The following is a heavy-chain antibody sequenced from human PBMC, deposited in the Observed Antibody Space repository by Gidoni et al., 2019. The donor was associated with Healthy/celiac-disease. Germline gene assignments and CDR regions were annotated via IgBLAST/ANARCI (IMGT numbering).Heavy chain of an antibody. Sequence: EVQLVESGGGLVKPGGSLRLSCAASGFTFSSYSMNWVRQAPGKGLEWVSSISSSSSYIYYADSVKGRFTISRDNAKNSLYLQMNSLRAEDTAVYYCARDHYDSSGYYYYYGMDVWGQGTTVTVSS. J-gene: IGHJ6*02. D-gene: IGHD3-22*01. CDR3: ARDHYDSSGYYYYYGMDV. CDR2: ISSSSSYI. V-gene: IGHV3-21*01. CDR1: GFTFSSYS.